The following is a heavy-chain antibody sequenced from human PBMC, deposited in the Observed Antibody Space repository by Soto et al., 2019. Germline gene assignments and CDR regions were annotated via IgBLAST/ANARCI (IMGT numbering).Heavy chain of an antibody. J-gene: IGHJ6*03. CDR2: INHSGST. CDR3: ARGSRYRRYCSSTSCYGYMDV. CDR1: GGSFRGYY. Sequence: QVQLQQWGAGLLKPSETLSLTCAVYGGSFRGYYWSWIRQPPGKGLEWFGEINHSGSTNYNPSLKSRVTISVDTSKNQFSLKLSSVTAADTAVYYCARGSRYRRYCSSTSCYGYMDVWGKGTTVTVSS. V-gene: IGHV4-34*01. D-gene: IGHD2-2*01.